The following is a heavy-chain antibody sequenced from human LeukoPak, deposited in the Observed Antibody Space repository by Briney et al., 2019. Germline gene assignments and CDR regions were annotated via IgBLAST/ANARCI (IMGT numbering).Heavy chain of an antibody. CDR2: FRSKADGGTI. Sequence: GGSLRLSCAAYGFTFSSAWMSWVRQAPGKGLEWVGRFRSKADGGTIEYTAPVKGRFTISRDDSRNTLFLQMSSLKTEDTAVYFCTRYRSSTDVADWGQGTLVTVSS. D-gene: IGHD3-16*02. CDR1: GFTFSSAW. V-gene: IGHV3-15*01. J-gene: IGHJ4*02. CDR3: TRYRSSTDVAD.